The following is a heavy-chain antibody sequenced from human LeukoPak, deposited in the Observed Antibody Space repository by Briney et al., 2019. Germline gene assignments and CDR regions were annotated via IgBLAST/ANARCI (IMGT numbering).Heavy chain of an antibody. Sequence: GASVKVSCKASGYTLTSYGISWVRQAPGQGLEWMGWISAYNDNTNYAQKLQGRVTMTTDTSTSTAYMEVRSLRSDDTAVYYCARFTYYYDSSGYRYFDYWGQGTLVTVSS. D-gene: IGHD3-22*01. CDR2: ISAYNDNT. CDR3: ARFTYYYDSSGYRYFDY. J-gene: IGHJ4*02. CDR1: GYTLTSYG. V-gene: IGHV1-18*01.